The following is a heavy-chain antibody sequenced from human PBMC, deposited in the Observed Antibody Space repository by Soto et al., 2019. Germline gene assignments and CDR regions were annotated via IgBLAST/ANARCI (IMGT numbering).Heavy chain of an antibody. CDR3: AKAPSDIVVVVAAHLENYGMDV. V-gene: IGHV3-30*18. CDR2: ISYDGSNK. J-gene: IGHJ6*02. D-gene: IGHD2-15*01. CDR1: GFTFSSYG. Sequence: GGSLRLSCAASGFTFSSYGMHWVRQAPGKGLEWVAVISYDGSNKYYADSVKGRFTISRDNSKNTLYLQMNSLRAEDTAVYYCAKAPSDIVVVVAAHLENYGMDVWGQGTTVTVSS.